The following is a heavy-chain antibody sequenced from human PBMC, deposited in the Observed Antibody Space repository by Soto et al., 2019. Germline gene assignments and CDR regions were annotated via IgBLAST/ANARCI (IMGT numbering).Heavy chain of an antibody. CDR1: GFTFSDYA. V-gene: IGHV3-23*01. J-gene: IGHJ4*02. Sequence: GGSLRLSCTVSGFTFSDYAMTWVRQAPGKGLEWVSALTTGGGTTYYADSVKGRFTISRDNSKNTLYLQMDSLRAEDTAVYYCAKDSPLSGNPQDLDYWGQGTLVTVSS. CDR3: AKDSPLSGNPQDLDY. D-gene: IGHD1-26*01. CDR2: LTTGGGTT.